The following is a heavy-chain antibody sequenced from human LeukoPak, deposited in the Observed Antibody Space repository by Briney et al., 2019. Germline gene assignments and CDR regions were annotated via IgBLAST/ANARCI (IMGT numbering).Heavy chain of an antibody. CDR1: GDSDSSDDYY. D-gene: IGHD6-19*01. J-gene: IGHJ4*02. V-gene: IGHV4-61*08. CDR3: ARQPTNTWGSGRYYFDY. Sequence: PSQTLSLTCTVSGDSDSSDDYYYTWTQQPPGKGLEWIGYIYYSGSTNYNPSLKSRVTISVDTSKNQFSLKLSSVTAADTAVYYCARQPTNTWGSGRYYFDYWGQGTLVTVSS. CDR2: IYYSGST.